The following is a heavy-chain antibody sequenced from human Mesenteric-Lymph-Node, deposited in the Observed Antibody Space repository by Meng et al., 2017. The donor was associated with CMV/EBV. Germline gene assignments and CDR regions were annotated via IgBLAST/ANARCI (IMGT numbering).Heavy chain of an antibody. CDR3: ATESQLPPRIDF. CDR1: GLTVSSNY. Sequence: GGSLRLSCAASGLTVSSNYMSWVRQAPGKGLEWVSVIYSGGNTYYADSVKGRFTISRDNAKSSLFLQMHSLRADDTAVYYCATESQLPPRIDFWGQGTLVTVSS. V-gene: IGHV3-53*01. D-gene: IGHD1-1*01. CDR2: IYSGGNT. J-gene: IGHJ4*02.